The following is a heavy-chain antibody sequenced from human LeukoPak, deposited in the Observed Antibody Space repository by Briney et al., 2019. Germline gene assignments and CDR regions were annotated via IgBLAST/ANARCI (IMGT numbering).Heavy chain of an antibody. Sequence: GGSLRLSCAASGFTFSSYAMSWVRQAPGKGLEWVSAISGSGGSTYYADSVKGRFTISRDNSKSTLYLQMNSLRAEDTAVYYCAKGTGYSSGWYYFDYWGQGTLVTVSS. J-gene: IGHJ4*02. CDR3: AKGTGYSSGWYYFDY. D-gene: IGHD6-19*01. CDR2: ISGSGGST. CDR1: GFTFSSYA. V-gene: IGHV3-23*01.